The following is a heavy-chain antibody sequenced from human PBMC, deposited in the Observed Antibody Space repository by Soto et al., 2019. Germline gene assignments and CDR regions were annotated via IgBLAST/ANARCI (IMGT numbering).Heavy chain of an antibody. CDR2: ISYDGSNK. Sequence: LRLSCAASGFTFSSYGMHWVSQAPGKGLEWVAVISYDGSNKYYADSVKGRFTISRDNSKNTLYLQMNSLRAEDTAVYYCARDTGLGSGTDYYYGMDVWGQGTTVTVSS. CDR1: GFTFSSYG. J-gene: IGHJ6*02. CDR3: ARDTGLGSGTDYYYGMDV. D-gene: IGHD3-10*01. V-gene: IGHV3-30*03.